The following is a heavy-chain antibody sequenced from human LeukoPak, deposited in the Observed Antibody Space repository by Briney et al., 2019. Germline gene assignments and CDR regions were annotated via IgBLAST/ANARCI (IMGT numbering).Heavy chain of an antibody. V-gene: IGHV3-23*01. J-gene: IGHJ3*01. CDR2: TSGSGGSE. CDR1: GFTSRLLG. D-gene: IGHD3-16*01. CDR3: AKALTDHQDLDAFDF. Sequence: PGGSLRLSCTYSGFTSRLLGMSWIRQAPGKGLEWVSGTSGSGGSEYYADSVRGRFTISRDTSKNVLFLQMNSLRVEDTALYYCAKALTDHQDLDAFDFWGQGTVVTVSP.